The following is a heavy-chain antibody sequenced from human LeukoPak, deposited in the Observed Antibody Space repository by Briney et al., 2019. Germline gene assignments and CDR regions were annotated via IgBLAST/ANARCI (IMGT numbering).Heavy chain of an antibody. D-gene: IGHD2-2*01. CDR2: IYYSGST. V-gene: IGHV4-59*01. CDR3: ARDLGFCSSTSFYPWFDP. Sequence: SETLSLTCTVSGGSISSYYWSWIRQPPGKGLEWIGYIYYSGSTNYNPSLKSRVTISVDTSKNQFSLKLSSVTAADTAVYYCARDLGFCSSTSFYPWFDPWGQGTLVTVSS. J-gene: IGHJ5*02. CDR1: GGSISSYY.